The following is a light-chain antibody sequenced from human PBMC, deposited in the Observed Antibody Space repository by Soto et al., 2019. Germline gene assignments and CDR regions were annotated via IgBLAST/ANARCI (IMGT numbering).Light chain of an antibody. V-gene: IGKV1D-13*01. CDR2: DAS. CDR1: QGISSA. Sequence: AIQLTQSPSSLSASVGDRVTISCRASQGISSALAWYQRKPGKAPRLLIYDASSVHSGVPSRFSGCGAGTDFTLTISSLQPEDFGSYYCQHVGYYPCAFGQGTMLDIK. CDR3: QHVGYYPCA. J-gene: IGKJ2*01.